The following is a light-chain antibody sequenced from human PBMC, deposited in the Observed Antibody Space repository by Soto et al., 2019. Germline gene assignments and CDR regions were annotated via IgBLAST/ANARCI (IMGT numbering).Light chain of an antibody. CDR1: QSISSY. J-gene: IGKJ4*01. CDR3: QKYDSAPLT. Sequence: DIQMTQSPSSLSASVGDRVTITCRASQSISSYLNWYQQKPGKAPKLLIYDASNLETGVPSRFSGSGSGTEFTLIISSLQPDYVATYFCQKYDSAPLTFGGGTKVDI. CDR2: DAS. V-gene: IGKV1-27*01.